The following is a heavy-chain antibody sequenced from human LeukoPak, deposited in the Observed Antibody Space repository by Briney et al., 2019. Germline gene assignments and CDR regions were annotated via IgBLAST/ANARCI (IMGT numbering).Heavy chain of an antibody. CDR1: GFTSSGYA. Sequence: PGGSLRLSCAAFGFTSSGYAMSWVRQAPGKGLEWVSGISGSGDNTYYADSVKGRFTISRDNSKNTLYVQVNSLGTEDTAAYYCAKGSYYDSSGSFYFDYWGQGTLVTVSS. CDR3: AKGSYYDSSGSFYFDY. CDR2: ISGSGDNT. V-gene: IGHV3-23*01. D-gene: IGHD3-22*01. J-gene: IGHJ4*02.